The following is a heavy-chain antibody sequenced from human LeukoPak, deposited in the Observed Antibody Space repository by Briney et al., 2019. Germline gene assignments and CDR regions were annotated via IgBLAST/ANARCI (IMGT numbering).Heavy chain of an antibody. CDR1: GFIFSGYY. D-gene: IGHD6-19*01. CDR2: ISSTGTTI. Sequence: GGSLRLSCAASGFIFSGYYMSWIRQAPGKGLEWVSYISSTGTTIYYADSVKGRFTISRDNAKNSLYLQMNNLRAEDTAVYYCARDDGQWLVGGNWFDPWGQGTLVTVSS. J-gene: IGHJ5*02. V-gene: IGHV3-11*01. CDR3: ARDDGQWLVGGNWFDP.